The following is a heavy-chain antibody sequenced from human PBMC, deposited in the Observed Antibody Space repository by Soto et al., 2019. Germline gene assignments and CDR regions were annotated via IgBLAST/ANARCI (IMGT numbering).Heavy chain of an antibody. CDR2: IIPIFGTA. Sequence: QVQLVQSGAEVKKPGSSVKVSCKASGGTFSSYAISWVRQAPGQGLEWMGGIIPIFGTANYAQKFQGRVTISADESTSAAYMELRSLRCEDTAVYYGAIGYDSRGVYGYWGQGTLVTVSS. J-gene: IGHJ4*02. V-gene: IGHV1-69*01. CDR1: GGTFSSYA. CDR3: AIGYDSRGVYGY. D-gene: IGHD3-22*01.